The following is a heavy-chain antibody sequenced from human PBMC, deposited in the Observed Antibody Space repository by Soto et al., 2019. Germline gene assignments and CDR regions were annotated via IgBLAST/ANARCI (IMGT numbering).Heavy chain of an antibody. Sequence: SETLSLTCTVSGGSISSGGYYWSWIRQHPGKGLEWIGYIYYSGSTYYNPSLKSRVTISVDTSKNQFSLKLSSVTAADTAVYYCARDRLVDTAMVNWFDPWGQGTLVTV. CDR3: ARDRLVDTAMVNWFDP. V-gene: IGHV4-31*03. CDR1: GGSISSGGYY. J-gene: IGHJ5*02. CDR2: IYYSGST. D-gene: IGHD5-18*01.